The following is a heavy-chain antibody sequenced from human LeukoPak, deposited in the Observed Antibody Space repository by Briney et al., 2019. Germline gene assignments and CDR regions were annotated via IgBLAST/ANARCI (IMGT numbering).Heavy chain of an antibody. CDR3: ARDGYSGYDYYYYYGMDV. CDR1: GGTFSSYA. CDR2: IIPIFGTA. V-gene: IGHV1-69*13. Sequence: GASVKVSCKASGGTFSSYAISWVRQAPGQGLEWMGGIIPIFGTANYAQKFQGRVTITADESTSTAYMELSSLRSEDTAVYYRARDGYSGYDYYYYYGMDVWGQGTTVTVSS. D-gene: IGHD5-12*01. J-gene: IGHJ6*02.